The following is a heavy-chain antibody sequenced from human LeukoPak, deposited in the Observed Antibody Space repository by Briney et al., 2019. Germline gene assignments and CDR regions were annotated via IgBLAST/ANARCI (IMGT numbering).Heavy chain of an antibody. Sequence: GGSLRLSCAASGFTFRSYSMNWVRQAPGKGLEWVSSINSDSNYIYYADSVQGRFTISRDNPKNSLYLQMNSLRAEDTVVYYCARDVRDGSGSYYIGSPDVWGQGTTVTVSS. CDR1: GFTFRSYS. D-gene: IGHD3-10*01. V-gene: IGHV3-21*01. CDR3: ARDVRDGSGSYYIGSPDV. J-gene: IGHJ6*02. CDR2: INSDSNYI.